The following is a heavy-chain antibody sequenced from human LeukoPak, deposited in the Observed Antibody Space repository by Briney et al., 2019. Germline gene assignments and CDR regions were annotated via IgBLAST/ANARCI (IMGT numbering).Heavy chain of an antibody. CDR3: AKQRDYYDSSGYYRGYYFDY. J-gene: IGHJ4*02. CDR1: GFTFSSYA. V-gene: IGHV3-23*01. Sequence: GGSLRLSCADSGFTFSSYAMSWVRQAPGKGLEWVSSISGSSTRTYYADSVKGRFTVSRDNPKNTLYLQMNSLRAEDTAVYYCAKQRDYYDSSGYYRGYYFDYWGQGILVTVSS. CDR2: ISGSSTRT. D-gene: IGHD3-22*01.